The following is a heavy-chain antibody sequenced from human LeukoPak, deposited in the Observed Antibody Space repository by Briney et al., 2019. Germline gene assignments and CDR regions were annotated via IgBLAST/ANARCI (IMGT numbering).Heavy chain of an antibody. CDR1: GFTFSSYW. V-gene: IGHV3-7*03. CDR2: IKQDGSEK. D-gene: IGHD7-27*01. CDR3: AKDTSPNWGFMGY. Sequence: GGSLRLSCAASGFTFSSYWMSWVRQAPGKGLEWVANIKQDGSEKYYVDSVKGRFTISRDNAKNSLYLQMNSLRAEDTALYYCAKDTSPNWGFMGYWGQGTLVTVSS. J-gene: IGHJ4*02.